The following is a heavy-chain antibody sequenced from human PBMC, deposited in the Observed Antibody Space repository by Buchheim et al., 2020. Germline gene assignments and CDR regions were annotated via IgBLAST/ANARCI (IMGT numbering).Heavy chain of an antibody. CDR3: ARESHDTRMGYCSGGSCYSFVYYYYGMDV. J-gene: IGHJ6*02. CDR1: GYTFTGYY. D-gene: IGHD2-15*01. CDR2: INPNSGGT. Sequence: QVQLVQSGAEVKKPGASVKVSCKVSGYTFTGYYMHWVRQAPGQGLEWMGWINPNSGGTNYAQKFQGWVTMTRDKSISTASMELSRLRSDDTAVYYCARESHDTRMGYCSGGSCYSFVYYYYGMDVWGQGTT. V-gene: IGHV1-2*04.